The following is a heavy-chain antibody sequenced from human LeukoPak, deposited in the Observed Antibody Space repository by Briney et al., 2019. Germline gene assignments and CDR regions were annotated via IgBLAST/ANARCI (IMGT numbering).Heavy chain of an antibody. J-gene: IGHJ6*03. CDR3: ARANYYYYYYMDV. Sequence: GGSLRLSCAASGFTFGSYGMHWVRKAPGKGLEGVSYISSSGSTIYYADSVKGRFTISRDNAKNSLYLQMNSLRAEDTAVYYCARANYYYYYYMDVWGKGTTVTVSS. CDR1: GFTFGSYG. V-gene: IGHV3-48*04. CDR2: ISSSGSTI.